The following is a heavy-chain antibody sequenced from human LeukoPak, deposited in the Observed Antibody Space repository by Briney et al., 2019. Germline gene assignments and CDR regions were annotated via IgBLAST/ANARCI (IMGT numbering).Heavy chain of an antibody. Sequence: SETLSLTCTVSGGSISSSSYYWGWIRQPPGKGLEWIGSIYYSGSTYYNPSLKSRVTISVDTSKNQFSLKLSSVTAADTAVYYCALSTYGSGSPSVKYYFDYWGQGTLVTVSS. CDR1: GGSISSSSYY. CDR3: ALSTYGSGSPSVKYYFDY. V-gene: IGHV4-39*01. CDR2: IYYSGST. J-gene: IGHJ4*02. D-gene: IGHD3-10*01.